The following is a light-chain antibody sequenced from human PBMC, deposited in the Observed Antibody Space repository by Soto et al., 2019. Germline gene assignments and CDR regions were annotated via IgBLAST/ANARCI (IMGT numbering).Light chain of an antibody. CDR3: QQYHDCPLT. CDR2: GAF. CDR1: QSVSSN. Sequence: EIVMTQSPVTLSVSPGERATLSCRASQSVSSNLAWYQQKPGPAPRLLIYGAFTRATGIPARFSGTGSGTEFTLTISSLQSEDFALDYCQQYHDCPLTFGQGTKVDIK. V-gene: IGKV3-15*01. J-gene: IGKJ1*01.